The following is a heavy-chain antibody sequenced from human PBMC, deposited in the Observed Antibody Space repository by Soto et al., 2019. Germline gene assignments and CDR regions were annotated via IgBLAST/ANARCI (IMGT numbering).Heavy chain of an antibody. J-gene: IGHJ6*02. D-gene: IGHD4-17*01. Sequence: TLSLTCAISGDSVSSNSAAWNWIRQSPSRGLEWLGRTYYRSKWYNDYAVYVKSRITINPDTSNNQFSLQLNSVTPEETAVYYCASGLRPKDHRMDVWGQGTTVTVSS. V-gene: IGHV6-1*01. CDR3: ASGLRPKDHRMDV. CDR2: TYYRSKWYN. CDR1: GDSVSSNSAA.